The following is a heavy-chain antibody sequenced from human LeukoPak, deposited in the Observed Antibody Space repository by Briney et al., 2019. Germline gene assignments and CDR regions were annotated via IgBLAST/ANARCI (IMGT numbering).Heavy chain of an antibody. CDR2: INPNSGGT. CDR3: ARGDYGDYEPLGDY. D-gene: IGHD4-17*01. V-gene: IGHV1-2*02. Sequence: SVKVSCKASGYTFTGYYMHWVRQPPGQDLDWMGWINPNSGGTNYAQKFQGRVTMTRDTPISTAYMELSRLRSEDTAVYYCARGDYGDYEPLGDYWGQGTLVTVSS. CDR1: GYTFTGYY. J-gene: IGHJ4*02.